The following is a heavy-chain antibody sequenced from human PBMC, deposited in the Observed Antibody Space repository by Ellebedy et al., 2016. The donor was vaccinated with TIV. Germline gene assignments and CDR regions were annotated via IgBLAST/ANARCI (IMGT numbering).Heavy chain of an antibody. CDR2: IYYSGST. Sequence: SETLSLXCTVSGGSISSSSYYWGWIRQPPGKGLEWIGSIYYSGSTYYNPSLKSRVTISVDTSKNQFSLKLSSVTAADTAVYYCATHVVVVPAAMGADWFDPWGQGTLVTVSS. D-gene: IGHD2-2*01. CDR1: GGSISSSSYY. J-gene: IGHJ5*02. V-gene: IGHV4-39*01. CDR3: ATHVVVVPAAMGADWFDP.